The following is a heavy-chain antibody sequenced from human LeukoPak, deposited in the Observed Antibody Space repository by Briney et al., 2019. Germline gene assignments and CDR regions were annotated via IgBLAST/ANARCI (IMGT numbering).Heavy chain of an antibody. J-gene: IGHJ4*02. V-gene: IGHV3-74*01. CDR3: AKASQYYYDNSGYYQAY. CDR1: GFTFTTYW. CDR2: INSDGGIT. Sequence: GGSLRLSCAASGFTFTTYWMHWVRQAPGKGLVWVSHINSDGGITSYADSVKGRFTISRDNAKNTLYLQMNSLRAEDTAVYYCAKASQYYYDNSGYYQAYWGQGTLVTVSS. D-gene: IGHD3-22*01.